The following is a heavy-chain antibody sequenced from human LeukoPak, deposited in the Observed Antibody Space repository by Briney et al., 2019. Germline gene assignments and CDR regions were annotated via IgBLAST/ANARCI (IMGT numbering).Heavy chain of an antibody. J-gene: IGHJ3*02. CDR2: ISYSGNT. V-gene: IGHV4-59*08. CDR1: GDSISRHY. Sequence: SETLSLTCSVSGDSISRHYWSWIRQPPGKGLEWIGYISYSGNTRYNPSFQSRVTISMEMSKTHFSLKLTSVTAADTAVYYCTRLLNNDNAGDPDAFDIWGPGTMVTVSS. CDR3: TRLLNNDNAGDPDAFDI. D-gene: IGHD4-17*01.